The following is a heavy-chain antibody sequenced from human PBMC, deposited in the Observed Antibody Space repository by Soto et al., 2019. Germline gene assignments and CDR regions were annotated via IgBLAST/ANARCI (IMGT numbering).Heavy chain of an antibody. Sequence: GGSLRLSCAASGFTFSNAWMSWVRQAPGKGLEWVGRIKSKTDGGTTDYAAPVKGRFTISRDDSKNTLYLQMNSLKTEDTAVYYCTTDRGGGDCCYYGMDVWGQGTTVTVSS. J-gene: IGHJ6*02. V-gene: IGHV3-15*01. CDR3: TTDRGGGDCCYYGMDV. D-gene: IGHD2-21*02. CDR1: GFTFSNAW. CDR2: IKSKTDGGTT.